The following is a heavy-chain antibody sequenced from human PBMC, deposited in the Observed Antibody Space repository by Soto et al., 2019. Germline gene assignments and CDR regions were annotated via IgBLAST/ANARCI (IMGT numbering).Heavy chain of an antibody. Sequence: GGSLRLSCAASGSSFSSYGMHWVRQAPGKGLEWVAVISYDGSMEYYADSVKGRFTISRDDSKNTLFLEMNNLRGEDTAVYYCARDPRHCTGGSCYFYLYRYGMDVWGQGTTVTVS. V-gene: IGHV3-30*03. CDR1: GSSFSSYG. D-gene: IGHD2-15*01. CDR3: ARDPRHCTGGSCYFYLYRYGMDV. J-gene: IGHJ6*02. CDR2: ISYDGSME.